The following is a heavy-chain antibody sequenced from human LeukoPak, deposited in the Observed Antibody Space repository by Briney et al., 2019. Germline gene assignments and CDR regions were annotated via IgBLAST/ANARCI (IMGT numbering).Heavy chain of an antibody. CDR3: ARDFGGWYGIDY. CDR2: IYTSGST. D-gene: IGHD6-19*01. V-gene: IGHV4-4*07. CDR1: GGSISSCY. Sequence: SETLSLTCTHSGGSISSCYPSWLRQPAGKGLEWIGRIYTSGSTNYNPSLKSRVTMSVDTSQNQFSLKLSSVTAADTAVYYCARDFGGWYGIDYWGQGTTVTVSS. J-gene: IGHJ6*02.